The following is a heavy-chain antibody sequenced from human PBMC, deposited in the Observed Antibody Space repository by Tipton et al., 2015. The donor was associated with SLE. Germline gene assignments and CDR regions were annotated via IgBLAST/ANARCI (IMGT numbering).Heavy chain of an antibody. Sequence: TLSLTCSVSGYSIRNGYYWAWIRQTPGKGLEWIGSVSHSGSTYYNPSLRGRITISVDTSKNHFSLKLTSVTAADTAVYYCARSESYYSALTYWGQGTLVTVSS. J-gene: IGHJ4*02. CDR2: VSHSGST. D-gene: IGHD1-26*01. V-gene: IGHV4-38-2*01. CDR1: GYSIRNGYY. CDR3: ARSESYYSALTY.